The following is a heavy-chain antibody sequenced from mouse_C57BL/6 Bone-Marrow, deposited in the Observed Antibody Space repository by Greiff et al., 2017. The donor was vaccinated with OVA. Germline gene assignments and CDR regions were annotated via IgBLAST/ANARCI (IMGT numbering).Heavy chain of an antibody. Sequence: EVQGVESGGGLVKPGGSLKLSCAASGFTFSSYAMSWVRQTPEKRLEWVATISDGGSYTYYPDNVKGRFTISRDNAKNNLYLQMSHLKSEDTAMYYCARVYYGNSWFAYWGQGTLVTVSA. CDR2: ISDGGSYT. V-gene: IGHV5-4*01. D-gene: IGHD2-1*01. CDR1: GFTFSSYA. J-gene: IGHJ3*01. CDR3: ARVYYGNSWFAY.